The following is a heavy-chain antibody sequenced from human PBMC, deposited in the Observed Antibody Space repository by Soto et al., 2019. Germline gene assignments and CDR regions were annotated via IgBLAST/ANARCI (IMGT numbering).Heavy chain of an antibody. V-gene: IGHV1-46*01. CDR1: GYTFTSYY. D-gene: IGHD5-12*01. CDR3: ARALFPDVDIYAMDV. J-gene: IGHJ6*02. CDR2: INPSGGST. Sequence: ASVKVSCKASGYTFTSYYMHWVRQAPGQGLEWMGIINPSGGSTSYAQKFQGRVTMTRDTSTSTVYMELSSLRSEDTAVYYCARALFPDVDIYAMDVWGQGTTVTVSS.